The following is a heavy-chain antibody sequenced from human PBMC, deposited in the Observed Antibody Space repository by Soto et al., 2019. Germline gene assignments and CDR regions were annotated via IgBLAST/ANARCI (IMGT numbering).Heavy chain of an antibody. CDR1: GGSISSGGYS. V-gene: IGHV4-30-2*01. D-gene: IGHD6-13*01. Sequence: SETLSLTCAVFGGSISSGGYSWSWIRQPPGKGLEWIGYIYHSGSTYYNPSLKSRVTISVDRSKNQFSLKLSSVTAADTAVYYCARQSSVAAAGIWFDPWGQGTLVTSPQ. J-gene: IGHJ5*02. CDR2: IYHSGST. CDR3: ARQSSVAAAGIWFDP.